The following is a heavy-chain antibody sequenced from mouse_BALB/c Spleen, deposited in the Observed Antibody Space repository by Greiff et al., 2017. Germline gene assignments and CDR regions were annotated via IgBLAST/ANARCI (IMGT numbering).Heavy chain of an antibody. Sequence: EVKLVESGGGLVQPGGSRKLSCAASGFTFSSFGMHWVRQAPEKGLEWVAYISSGSSTIYYADTVKGRFTISRDNPKNTLFLQMTSLRSEDTAMYYCARSGLLRPYYFDYWGQGTTLTVSS. CDR1: GFTFSSFG. V-gene: IGHV5-17*02. D-gene: IGHD2-3*01. CDR3: ARSGLLRPYYFDY. CDR2: ISSGSSTI. J-gene: IGHJ2*01.